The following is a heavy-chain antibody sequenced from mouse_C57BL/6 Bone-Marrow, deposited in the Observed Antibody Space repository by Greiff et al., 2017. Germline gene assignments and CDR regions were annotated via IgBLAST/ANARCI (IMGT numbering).Heavy chain of an antibody. CDR2: IWSGGST. CDR3: ASVGYYAWFAY. D-gene: IGHD2-3*01. J-gene: IGHJ3*01. Sequence: QVQLKQSGPGLVQPSQSLSITCTVSGFSLTSYGVHWVRQSPGKGLEWLGVIWSGGSTDYNAAFISRLSISKDNSKSQVFFKMNSLQADDTAIYYCASVGYYAWFAYWGQGTLVTVSA. CDR1: GFSLTSYG. V-gene: IGHV2-2*01.